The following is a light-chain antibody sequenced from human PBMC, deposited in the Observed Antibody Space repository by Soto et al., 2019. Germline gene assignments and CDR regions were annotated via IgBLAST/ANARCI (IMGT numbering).Light chain of an antibody. Sequence: QSVLTQPRSVSGSPGQSVTISCTGTSSDVGGYNYVSWYQQHPGKAPKLMIYDVSKRPSGVPDRFSGSKSGNTASLTISGVQAEDEADYYCCSYAGTYTDVFGTGTKGTVL. V-gene: IGLV2-11*01. CDR2: DVS. CDR3: CSYAGTYTDV. CDR1: SSDVGGYNY. J-gene: IGLJ1*01.